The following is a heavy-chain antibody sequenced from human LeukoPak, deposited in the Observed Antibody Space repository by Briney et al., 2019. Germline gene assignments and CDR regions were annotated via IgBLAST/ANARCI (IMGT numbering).Heavy chain of an antibody. V-gene: IGHV1-2*02. D-gene: IGHD2-15*01. CDR2: INPNSGGT. J-gene: IGHJ4*02. Sequence: ASVKVSCKASGYTFTGYYMHWVRQAPGQGLEWMGWINPNSGGTNYAQKFQGRVTMTRGTSISTAYMELSRLRSDDTAVYYCTRGLFFQQLVAGDDWGQGTLVTVSS. CDR3: TRGLFFQQLVAGDD. CDR1: GYTFTGYY.